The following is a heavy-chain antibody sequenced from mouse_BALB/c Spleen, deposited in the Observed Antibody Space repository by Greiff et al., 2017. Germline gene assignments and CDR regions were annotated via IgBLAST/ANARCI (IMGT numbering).Heavy chain of an antibody. Sequence: EVMLVESGGGLVQPGGSLRLSCATSGFTFTDYYMSWVRQPPGKALEWLGFIRNKANGYTTEYSASVKGRFTISRDNSQSILYLQMNTLRAEDSATYYCARDYYYGSSYPPWFAYWGQGTLVTVSA. CDR2: IRNKANGYTT. D-gene: IGHD1-1*01. CDR1: GFTFTDYY. CDR3: ARDYYYGSSYPPWFAY. J-gene: IGHJ3*01. V-gene: IGHV7-3*02.